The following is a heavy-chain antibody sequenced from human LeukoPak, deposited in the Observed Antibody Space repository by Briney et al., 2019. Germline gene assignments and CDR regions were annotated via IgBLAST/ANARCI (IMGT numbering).Heavy chain of an antibody. J-gene: IGHJ6*03. CDR1: NGSINEHY. CDR3: ARVGGLRAYYYYMDV. Sequence: PSETLSLTCTVSNGSINEHYWSWVRQTAGKGLEWIGRIYVSGNSNYNPSLKSRVTMSVEESKNQISLKLRSVTAADTAVYYCARVGGLRAYYYYMDVWGKGTTVTVS. CDR2: IYVSGNS. D-gene: IGHD3/OR15-3a*01. V-gene: IGHV4-4*07.